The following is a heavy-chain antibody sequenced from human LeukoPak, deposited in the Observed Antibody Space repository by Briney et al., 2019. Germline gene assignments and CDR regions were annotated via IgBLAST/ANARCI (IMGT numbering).Heavy chain of an antibody. J-gene: IGHJ5*02. Sequence: ASVKVSCRVSGYTLTELSVHWVRQAPGKGLEWMGNFDPKDGDTIYAQKLQGRVTMTTDTSTSTAYMELRSLRSDDTAVYYCARGEYEGTGFDPWGQGTLVTVSS. D-gene: IGHD1-7*01. CDR1: GYTLTELS. CDR3: ARGEYEGTGFDP. CDR2: FDPKDGDT. V-gene: IGHV1-24*01.